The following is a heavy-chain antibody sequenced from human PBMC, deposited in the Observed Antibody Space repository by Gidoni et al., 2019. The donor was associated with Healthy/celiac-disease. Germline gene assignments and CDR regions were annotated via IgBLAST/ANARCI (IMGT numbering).Heavy chain of an antibody. J-gene: IGHJ6*02. D-gene: IGHD6-6*01. CDR3: ARDIVAARPEGYYGMDV. CDR2: INHSGST. Sequence: QVQLQQWGAGLLKPSETLSLTCAVYGGSFSGYYWSWIRQPPGKGLEWIGEINHSGSTNYNPSLKSRVTISVDTSKNQFSLKLSSVTAADTAVYYCARDIVAARPEGYYGMDVWGQGTTVTVSS. CDR1: GGSFSGYY. V-gene: IGHV4-34*01.